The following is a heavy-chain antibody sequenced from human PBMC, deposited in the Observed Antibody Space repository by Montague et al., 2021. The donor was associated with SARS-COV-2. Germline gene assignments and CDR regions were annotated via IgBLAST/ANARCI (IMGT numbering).Heavy chain of an antibody. D-gene: IGHD4-23*01. CDR3: ARGGGWKRHFDY. CDR2: IYYTGST. V-gene: IGHV4-59*01. Sequence: SETLSLTCNVSGGSINSYYWSWIRQSPGRGLEWIGYIYYTGSTTRNPSLDSRVTISLDTSRDLASLELRSLTAADPAVYYCARGGGWKRHFDYWGQGTLVAVSS. CDR1: GGSINSYY. J-gene: IGHJ4*02.